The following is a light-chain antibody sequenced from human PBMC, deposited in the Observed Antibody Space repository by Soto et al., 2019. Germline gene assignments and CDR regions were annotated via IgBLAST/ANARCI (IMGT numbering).Light chain of an antibody. Sequence: QSALTQPASVSGSPGQSITISCTGTSSDVGSYNYVSWYQQHPGKAPKLMIYEVSYRPSGVSNRFSGSKSGNTASLTLSGLQAEDEADYYCSSYTSSSTYVFGTGTKVTV. J-gene: IGLJ1*01. CDR2: EVS. V-gene: IGLV2-14*01. CDR3: SSYTSSSTYV. CDR1: SSDVGSYNY.